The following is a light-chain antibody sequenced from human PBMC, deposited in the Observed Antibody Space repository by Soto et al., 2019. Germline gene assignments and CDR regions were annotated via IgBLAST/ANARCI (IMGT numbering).Light chain of an antibody. CDR3: QQYNNWPPFT. Sequence: DIQMTQSPSSLSSSVGDRVTITCRATESISRYLNWYQQKPGKAPKLLIYAASSLQSGVPSRFSGSGSGTDFTLTISSLQSEDFAVYHCQQYNNWPPFTFGPGTKVDIK. CDR2: AAS. J-gene: IGKJ3*01. V-gene: IGKV1-39*01. CDR1: ESISRY.